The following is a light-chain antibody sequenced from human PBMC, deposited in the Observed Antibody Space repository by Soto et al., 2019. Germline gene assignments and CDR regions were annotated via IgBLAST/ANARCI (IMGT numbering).Light chain of an antibody. CDR3: QQGNSLPLT. Sequence: PGERATLSCRATESISSSYLAWYQQKPGQAPRLLIYGASSRATGIPDRFSGSGSGTDFTLTISGLLPEDFATYYCQQGNSLPLTFGGGTKVEIK. V-gene: IGKV3D-7*01. J-gene: IGKJ4*01. CDR1: ESISSSY. CDR2: GAS.